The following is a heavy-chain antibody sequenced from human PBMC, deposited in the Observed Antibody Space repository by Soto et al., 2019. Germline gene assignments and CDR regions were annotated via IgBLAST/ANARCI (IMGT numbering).Heavy chain of an antibody. Sequence: QVQLVQSGAEVKKPGASVKVSCKASGYTFTSYGISWVRQAPGQGLAWMGWISAYNGNTNYAQKLQGRVTMTTDTSTSTAYMELRSLRSDDTAVYSCARVVVHDYGDSGPPDYWGQGTLVTVSS. J-gene: IGHJ4*02. D-gene: IGHD4-17*01. CDR3: ARVVVHDYGDSGPPDY. CDR1: GYTFTSYG. CDR2: ISAYNGNT. V-gene: IGHV1-18*01.